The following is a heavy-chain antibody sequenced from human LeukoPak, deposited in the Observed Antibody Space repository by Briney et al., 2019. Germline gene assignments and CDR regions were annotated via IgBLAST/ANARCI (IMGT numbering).Heavy chain of an antibody. Sequence: SETLSLTCTVSGGSISSGSYCWSWIRQPAGKELEWIGRVYTSGSTNYNPSLKSRVTISVDTSKNQFSLKLSSVTAADTAVYYCARDHGYYYYVDVWGKGTTVTVSS. CDR1: GGSISSGSYC. J-gene: IGHJ6*03. D-gene: IGHD2-8*01. CDR2: VYTSGST. V-gene: IGHV4-61*02. CDR3: ARDHGYYYYVDV.